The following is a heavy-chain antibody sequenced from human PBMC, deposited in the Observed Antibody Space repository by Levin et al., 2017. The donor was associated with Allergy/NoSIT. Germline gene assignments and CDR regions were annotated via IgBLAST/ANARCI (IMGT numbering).Heavy chain of an antibody. CDR2: MNPNSGDT. CDR1: GYTFTSYD. CDR3: ARGLGSSSSRNY. V-gene: IGHV1-8*01. J-gene: IGHJ4*02. Sequence: GESLKISCKASGYTFTSYDINWVRQAAGQGLEWMGWMNPNSGDTGYAQKFQGGVTMTRNTSISTAYMELSSLRSEDTAVYYCARGLGSSSSRNYWGQGTLVTVSS. D-gene: IGHD6-6*01.